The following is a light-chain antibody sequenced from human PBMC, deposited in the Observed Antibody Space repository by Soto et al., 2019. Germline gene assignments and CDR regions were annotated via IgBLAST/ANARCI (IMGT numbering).Light chain of an antibody. V-gene: IGLV1-40*01. Sequence: QSVLTQPPSVSGAPGQRVTISCTGSSSNIGAGYDVHWYQQLPGTAPKLLIYGNSNRPSGVPDRFSGSKSGTSASLAITGAQGGEGAGLLRQSYDSSLGGVFGGGTKVTVL. CDR2: GNS. CDR1: SSNIGAGYD. CDR3: QSYDSSLGGV. J-gene: IGLJ2*01.